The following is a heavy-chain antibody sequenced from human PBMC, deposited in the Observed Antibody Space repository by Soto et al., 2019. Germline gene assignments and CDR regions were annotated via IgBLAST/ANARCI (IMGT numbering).Heavy chain of an antibody. J-gene: IGHJ4*02. CDR2: IYSGGDT. D-gene: IGHD6-19*01. CDR3: AIYPSSGWYDWILDY. Sequence: GGSLRLSCAASGFTVISNYMSWVLQAPGKGLEWVSVIYSGGDTYYAESVKGRFTISTDSSENTLFLQMNSLRVEDTAVYYCAIYPSSGWYDWILDYCGQGTLVIVSS. CDR1: GFTVISNY. V-gene: IGHV3-66*01.